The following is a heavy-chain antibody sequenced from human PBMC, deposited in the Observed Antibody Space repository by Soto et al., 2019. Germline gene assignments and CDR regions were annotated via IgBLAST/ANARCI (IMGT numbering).Heavy chain of an antibody. Sequence: SETLSLTCTVSGGSISSYYWSWIRQPPGKGLEWIGYIYYSGSTNYNPSLKSRVTIAVDTSKNQFSLKLSSVTAADTAVYYCARTSWFGESYHFDYWGQGTLVTVSS. J-gene: IGHJ4*02. CDR1: GGSISSYY. V-gene: IGHV4-59*01. CDR3: ARTSWFGESYHFDY. D-gene: IGHD3-10*01. CDR2: IYYSGST.